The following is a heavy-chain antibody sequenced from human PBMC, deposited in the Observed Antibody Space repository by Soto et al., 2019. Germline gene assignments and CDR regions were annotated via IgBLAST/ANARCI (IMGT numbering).Heavy chain of an antibody. V-gene: IGHV4-4*08. CDR3: ARSMITFGGVFDY. CDR1: GGSISSYY. Sequence: QVQLQESGPGLVKPSETLSLTCTVSGGSISSYYWSWIRQPPGKGLEWIGYIYTSGSTNYNPSLKSRVTLSVDTSKNQFSLKLSSVTAADTAVYYCARSMITFGGVFDYWGQGTLVTVSS. J-gene: IGHJ4*02. D-gene: IGHD3-16*01. CDR2: IYTSGST.